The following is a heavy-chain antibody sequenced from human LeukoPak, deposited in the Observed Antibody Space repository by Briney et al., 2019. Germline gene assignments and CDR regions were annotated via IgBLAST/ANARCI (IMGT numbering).Heavy chain of an antibody. V-gene: IGHV1-69*04. CDR2: ITPVLGVA. J-gene: IGHJ5*02. CDR3: ARARGVRGVSPEYSWFDP. D-gene: IGHD3-10*01. CDR1: RGSLSSYV. Sequence: SAKVSCMPSRGSLSSYVSTSVRQAPGQSLEWMGRITPVLGVANNAQKFQGRDTIIADKFTSTVSMELSSLRAEETAVYYCARARGVRGVSPEYSWFDPWGQGTLVTVSS.